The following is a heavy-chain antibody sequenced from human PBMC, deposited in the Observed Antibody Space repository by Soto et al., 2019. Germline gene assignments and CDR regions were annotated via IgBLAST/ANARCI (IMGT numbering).Heavy chain of an antibody. V-gene: IGHV1-8*01. CDR3: ARGRKNQPERWLLERYYYYGMDV. D-gene: IGHD3-22*01. CDR2: MNPNSGNT. J-gene: IGHJ6*04. Sequence: ASVKVSCKASGYTLTSYDINWVRQATGQGLEWMGWMNPNSGNTGYAQKFQGRVTMTRNTSISTAYMELSSLRSEDTAVYYCARGRKNQPERWLLERYYYYGMDVWGKGTTVTVSS. CDR1: GYTLTSYD.